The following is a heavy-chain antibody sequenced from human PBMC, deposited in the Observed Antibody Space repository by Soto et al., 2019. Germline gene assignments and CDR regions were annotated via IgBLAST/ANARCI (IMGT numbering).Heavy chain of an antibody. Sequence: PGGSLRLSCTASGFTFGDYAMSWFRQAPGKGLEWVGFIRSKAYGGTTGYAASVKGRFTISRDDSKDALYLQMNNLKTEDTAIYFCTTVTWNSRVDYWGQGTLVTVSS. CDR2: IRSKAYGGTT. CDR1: GFTFGDYA. J-gene: IGHJ4*02. CDR3: TTVTWNSRVDY. V-gene: IGHV3-49*03. D-gene: IGHD1-7*01.